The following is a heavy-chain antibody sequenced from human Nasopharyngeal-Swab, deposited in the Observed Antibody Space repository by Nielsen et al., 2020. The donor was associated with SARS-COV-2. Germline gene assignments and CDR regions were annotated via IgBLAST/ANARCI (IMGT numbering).Heavy chain of an antibody. Sequence: ASVKVSCKASGYTFTGYYMHWVRQAPGQGLEWMGWINPNSGGTNYAQKFQGWVTMTRDTSISTAYMELSRLRSDDTAAYYCARYLELGTLFDPWGQGTLVTVSS. CDR1: GYTFTGYY. J-gene: IGHJ5*02. CDR3: ARYLELGTLFDP. D-gene: IGHD7-27*01. CDR2: INPNSGGT. V-gene: IGHV1-2*04.